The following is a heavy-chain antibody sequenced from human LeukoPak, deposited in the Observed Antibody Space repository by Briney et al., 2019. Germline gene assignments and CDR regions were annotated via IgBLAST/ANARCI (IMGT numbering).Heavy chain of an antibody. D-gene: IGHD3-3*01. Sequence: ASVKVSCKASGYTYTSYGISLVRQAPGQGLEWMGWSSAYNGNTNYAQKLQSRVTMTTDTSTSTAYMELRSLRSDDTAVYYCARYGGEYDFWSGYPAEYFQHWGQGTLVTVSS. J-gene: IGHJ1*01. CDR1: GYTYTSYG. CDR3: ARYGGEYDFWSGYPAEYFQH. V-gene: IGHV1-18*01. CDR2: SSAYNGNT.